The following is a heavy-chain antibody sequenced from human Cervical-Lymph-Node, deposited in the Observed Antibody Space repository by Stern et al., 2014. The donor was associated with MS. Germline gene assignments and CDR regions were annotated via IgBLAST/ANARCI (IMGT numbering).Heavy chain of an antibody. CDR1: GDTFSSYA. J-gene: IGHJ4*02. D-gene: IGHD1-26*01. Sequence: VQLVESWAEVKKPGSSVKVSCKASGDTFSSYAIHWVRQVPGQGLEWMGGITPVFGTTNYAQSFKAGYTITADKSTNTAYMELMTLRSEDTAVYYCARGGGLVGYFDYWGQGTLVSVSS. CDR2: ITPVFGTT. CDR3: ARGGGLVGYFDY. V-gene: IGHV1-69*06.